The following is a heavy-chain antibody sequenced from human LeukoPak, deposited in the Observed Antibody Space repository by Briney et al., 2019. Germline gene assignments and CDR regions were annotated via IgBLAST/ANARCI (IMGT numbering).Heavy chain of an antibody. D-gene: IGHD1-14*01. V-gene: IGHV4-61*01. CDR2: MYYSGST. J-gene: IGHJ4*02. CDR1: GGSVRSGSYY. Sequence: PSETLSLTCTVSGGSVRSGSYYWSWIRQPPGKGLEWIGYMYYSGSTNYNPSLKSRVTISVDTSKNQFSLKLSSVTAADTAVYYCATGNWNHVGDYWGQGTLVTVSS. CDR3: ATGNWNHVGDY.